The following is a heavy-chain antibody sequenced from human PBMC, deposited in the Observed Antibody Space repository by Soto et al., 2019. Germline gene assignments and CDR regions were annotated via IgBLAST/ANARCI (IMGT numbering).Heavy chain of an antibody. Sequence: PSETLSLTCTVSGGSISSGGYYWGWIRQPPGKGLEWIGSIFYSGTTYYNPSLKSRVTISVDTSKNQFSLKLSSVTAADTAVYYCARSPHIQLWSYPSDYWGQGTLVTVSS. CDR1: GGSISSGGYY. D-gene: IGHD5-18*01. CDR3: ARSPHIQLWSYPSDY. V-gene: IGHV4-39*07. J-gene: IGHJ4*02. CDR2: IFYSGTT.